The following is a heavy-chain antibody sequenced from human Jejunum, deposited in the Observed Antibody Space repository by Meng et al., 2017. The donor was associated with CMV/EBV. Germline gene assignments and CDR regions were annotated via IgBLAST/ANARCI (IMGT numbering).Heavy chain of an antibody. CDR1: TINDNY. Sequence: TINDNYWSRNRPRTGKGLEWIVYIYNTGSAYDNYVNAPLKTRIARLVDTFKIQFTLKRSSVTTADTGVYYCARGDHICNYFDNWGQGTLVTVSS. CDR3: ARGDHICNYFDN. CDR2: IYNTGSA. V-gene: IGHV4-59*01. D-gene: IGHD1-14*01. J-gene: IGHJ4*02.